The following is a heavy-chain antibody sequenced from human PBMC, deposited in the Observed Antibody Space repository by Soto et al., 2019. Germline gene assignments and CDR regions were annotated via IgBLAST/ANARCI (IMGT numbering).Heavy chain of an antibody. J-gene: IGHJ4*02. CDR2: IRSKANSYAT. D-gene: IGHD4-17*01. CDR1: GFTFSGSA. Sequence: GGSLRLSCAASGFTFSGSAMHWVRQASGKGLEWVGRIRSKANSYATAYAASVKGRFTISRDDSKNTAYLQMNSLKTEDTAVYYCTRHFSTVATIDYWGQGTPVTVSS. CDR3: TRHFSTVATIDY. V-gene: IGHV3-73*01.